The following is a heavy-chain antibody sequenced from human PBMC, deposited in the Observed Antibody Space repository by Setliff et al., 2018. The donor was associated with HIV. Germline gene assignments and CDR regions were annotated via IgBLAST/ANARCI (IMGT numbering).Heavy chain of an antibody. CDR1: GGSITSSTYY. Sequence: SETLSPTCTVSGGSITSSTYYWDWIRQPPGKGLEWIGSIFYSGSTYYNPSVKSRVTISIDTSKNQFSLRLSSVTAADTAVYYCARDHKYYYDSSGLDYWGQGTLVTVSS. J-gene: IGHJ4*02. CDR2: IFYSGST. D-gene: IGHD3-22*01. V-gene: IGHV4-39*07. CDR3: ARDHKYYYDSSGLDY.